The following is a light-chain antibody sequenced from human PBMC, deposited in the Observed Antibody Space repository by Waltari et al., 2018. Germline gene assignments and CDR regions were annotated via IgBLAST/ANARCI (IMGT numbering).Light chain of an antibody. CDR2: GAS. V-gene: IGKV3-15*01. J-gene: IGKJ4*01. Sequence: EVVMTQSPATLSVSPGERATLSCRASQSVNSNLAWYQQKPGQAPSLLIYGASTRAIGVPARFSGSGAGTEFTLTISSLQSEDFAVYYCQQYNNWPPQLTFGGGTKVEIK. CDR3: QQYNNWPPQLT. CDR1: QSVNSN.